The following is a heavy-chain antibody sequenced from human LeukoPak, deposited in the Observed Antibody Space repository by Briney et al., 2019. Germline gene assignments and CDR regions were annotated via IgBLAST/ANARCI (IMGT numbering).Heavy chain of an antibody. CDR1: VGSISSHY. Sequence: PLQTLSLTPTVSVGSISSHYWSWIPEPPGPELKWIGYIYCSGSTNYNPSLQGRVTISVDTSKNQFSLKLSSVTAAATAVYYCARDRGGYNPGYDYWGQGTLVTVSS. D-gene: IGHD5-24*01. J-gene: IGHJ4*02. V-gene: IGHV4-59*11. CDR3: ARDRGGYNPGYDY. CDR2: IYCSGST.